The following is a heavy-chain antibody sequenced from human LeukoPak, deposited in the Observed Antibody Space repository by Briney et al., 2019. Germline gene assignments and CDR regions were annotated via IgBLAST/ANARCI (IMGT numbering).Heavy chain of an antibody. CDR1: GYTFTNFG. CDR2: INPNSGGT. V-gene: IGHV1-2*02. Sequence: GASVKVSCKASGYTFTNFGISWVRQAPGQGLEWMGWINPNSGGTNHAQKFQGRVTMTRDTSISTAYMELSSLRSEDTAVYYCARGQNWFDPWGQGTLVTVSS. J-gene: IGHJ5*02. CDR3: ARGQNWFDP.